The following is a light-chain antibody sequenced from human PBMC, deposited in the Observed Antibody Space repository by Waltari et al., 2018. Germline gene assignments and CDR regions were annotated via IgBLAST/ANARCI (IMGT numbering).Light chain of an antibody. V-gene: IGKV3-15*01. CDR2: GAS. Sequence: ELVMTQSPATLSVSPGERATLSCRASQSVTTNLAWYQQKPGQAPRLLIYGASTRATGIPARFSGSGSGTEFTLTISGTQSGDFAIYYCQQYNNWPPLFTFGPGTRVDFK. CDR3: QQYNNWPPLFT. CDR1: QSVTTN. J-gene: IGKJ3*01.